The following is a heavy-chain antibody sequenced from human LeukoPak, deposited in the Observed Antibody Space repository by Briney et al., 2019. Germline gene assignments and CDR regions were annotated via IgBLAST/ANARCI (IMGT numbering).Heavy chain of an antibody. J-gene: IGHJ5*02. CDR3: ARDRNYYDSSGSPNNWFDP. CDR1: GYTFTSYY. CDR2: INPSGGST. D-gene: IGHD3-22*01. Sequence: ASVKVSCKASGYTFTSYYMYWVRQAPGQGLEWMGIINPSGGSTNYARKFQGRVTMTRDTSTSTVYMELSSLRSEGTAVYYCARDRNYYDSSGSPNNWFDPWGQGTLVTVSS. V-gene: IGHV1-46*01.